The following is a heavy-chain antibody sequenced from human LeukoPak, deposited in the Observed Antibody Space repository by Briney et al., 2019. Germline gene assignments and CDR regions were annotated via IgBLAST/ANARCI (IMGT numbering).Heavy chain of an antibody. CDR2: INPNSGGT. CDR3: ARDWTSDDSSGYYLYYFDY. Sequence: ASVKVSCKASGYTFSGYYMHWVRQAPGQGLEWMGWINPNSGGTNYVQKFQGRVTMTRDTSISTAYMELSRLRSDDTAVYYCARDWTSDDSSGYYLYYFDYWGQGTLVTVSS. J-gene: IGHJ4*02. D-gene: IGHD3-22*01. CDR1: GYTFSGYY. V-gene: IGHV1-2*02.